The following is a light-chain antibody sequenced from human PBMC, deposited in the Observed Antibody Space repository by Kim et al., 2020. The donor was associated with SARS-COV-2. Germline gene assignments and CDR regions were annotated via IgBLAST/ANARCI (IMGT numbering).Light chain of an antibody. J-gene: IGLJ2*01. CDR1: SRDFGSYNL. V-gene: IGLV2-23*01. CDR3: CSYAGSTLVV. Sequence: GQSITIACTETSRDFGSYNLVSWYQQHPGKAPKLMIYEGSKRPSGVSNRFSGSKSGNTASLTISGLQAEDEADYYCCSYAGSTLVVFGGGTQLTVL. CDR2: EGS.